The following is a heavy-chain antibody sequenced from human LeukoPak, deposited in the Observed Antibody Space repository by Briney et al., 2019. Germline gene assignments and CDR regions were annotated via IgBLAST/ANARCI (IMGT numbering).Heavy chain of an antibody. V-gene: IGHV1-2*02. J-gene: IGHJ4*02. Sequence: ASVKVSCKASGYTFTGYYLHWVRQAPGQGLEWMGWINTNSGGTNYAQKFQGRVTMTRDTSISTAYVELSRLRSDDTAVYYCARDWARGATAYYFDYWGQGTLVTVSS. CDR2: INTNSGGT. CDR1: GYTFTGYY. D-gene: IGHD6-6*01. CDR3: ARDWARGATAYYFDY.